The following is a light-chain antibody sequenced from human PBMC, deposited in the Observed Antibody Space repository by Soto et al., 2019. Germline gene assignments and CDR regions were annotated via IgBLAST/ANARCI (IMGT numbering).Light chain of an antibody. J-gene: IGKJ2*01. Sequence: EIVLTQSPATLSLSPGERATLSCRASQSVNPYLAWYQQKPGQAPRLLIYDASKRAAGIPARFAGSGSGTDFTLTISSLESEDVAVDYCQQRSNGPPVYTFGQGTKVEIK. CDR1: QSVNPY. CDR2: DAS. V-gene: IGKV3-11*01. CDR3: QQRSNGPPVYT.